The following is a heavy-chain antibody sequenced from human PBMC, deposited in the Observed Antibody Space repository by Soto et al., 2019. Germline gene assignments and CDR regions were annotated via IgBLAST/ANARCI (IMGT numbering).Heavy chain of an antibody. D-gene: IGHD3-10*01. CDR3: ARTMVRGVPSNWFDP. J-gene: IGHJ5*02. CDR2: INPNSGGT. Sequence: RASVKVSCKASGYTFTGYYMHWVRQAPGQGLEWMGWINPNSGGTNYAQKFQGRVTMTRDTSISTAYMELSRLRSDDTAVYYCARTMVRGVPSNWFDPWGQGTLVTVSS. V-gene: IGHV1-2*02. CDR1: GYTFTGYY.